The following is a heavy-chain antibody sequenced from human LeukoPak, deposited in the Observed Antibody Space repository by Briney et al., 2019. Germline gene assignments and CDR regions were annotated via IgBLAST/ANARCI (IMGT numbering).Heavy chain of an antibody. CDR2: IWYDGSNK. CDR3: ATAGYSSGWYPDY. V-gene: IGHV3-33*01. D-gene: IGHD6-19*01. CDR1: GFTFSSYG. Sequence: GRSLRLSCAASGFTFSSYGMHWVRQAPGKGLEWVAVIWYDGSNKYYADPVKGRFTISRDNSKNTLYLQMNSLRAEDTAVYYCATAGYSSGWYPDYWGQGTLVTVSS. J-gene: IGHJ4*02.